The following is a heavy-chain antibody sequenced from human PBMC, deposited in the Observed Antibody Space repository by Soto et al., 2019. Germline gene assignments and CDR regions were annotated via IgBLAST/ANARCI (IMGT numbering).Heavy chain of an antibody. D-gene: IGHD3-3*01. V-gene: IGHV3-48*01. Sequence: GGSLRLSCAASGFTFGSYSMNWVGQAPGKGLEWVSYISSSSSTIYYADSVKGRFTISRDNAKNSLYLQMNSLRAEDTAVYYCSRDGITIFGVVPRLDYWGQGTLVTVSS. CDR2: ISSSSSTI. J-gene: IGHJ4*02. CDR1: GFTFGSYS. CDR3: SRDGITIFGVVPRLDY.